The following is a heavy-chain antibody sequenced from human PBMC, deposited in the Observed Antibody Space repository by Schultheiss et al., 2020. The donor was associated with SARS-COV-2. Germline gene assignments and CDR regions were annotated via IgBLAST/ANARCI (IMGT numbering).Heavy chain of an antibody. CDR1: GFTFSSYA. Sequence: GGSLRLSCAASGFTFSSYAMSWVRQAPGKGLEWVSAISGSGGSTYYADSVKGRFTISRDNSKNTLYLQMNSLRAEDTAVYYCAKTEAPDADYYYGMDVWGQGTTVTVSS. D-gene: IGHD2-2*01. CDR3: AKTEAPDADYYYGMDV. J-gene: IGHJ6*02. V-gene: IGHV3-23*01. CDR2: ISGSGGST.